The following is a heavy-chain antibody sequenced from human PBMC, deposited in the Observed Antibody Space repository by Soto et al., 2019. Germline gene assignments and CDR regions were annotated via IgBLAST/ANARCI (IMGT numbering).Heavy chain of an antibody. J-gene: IGHJ5*02. CDR3: ASCFCANGVCPNWFDP. CDR1: GGSFSGYY. Sequence: SETLSLTCAVYGGSFSGYYWSWIRQPPGKGLEWIGEINHSGSTNYNPSLKSRVTISVDTSKNQFSLKLSSVTAADTAVYYCASCFCANGVCPNWFDPWGQGTLVTVSS. V-gene: IGHV4-34*01. D-gene: IGHD2-8*01. CDR2: INHSGST.